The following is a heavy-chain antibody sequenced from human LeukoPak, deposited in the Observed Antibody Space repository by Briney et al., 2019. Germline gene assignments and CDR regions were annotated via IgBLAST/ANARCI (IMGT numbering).Heavy chain of an antibody. Sequence: ASVKVSCKASGYTFTGYYMHWVRQAPGQGLEWMGWINPNSGGTNYAQKFQGRVTMTRDTSISTAYMELSRLRSDDTAVYYCARGSTLTTVTPRGLYYYMDVCGKGTTVTVSS. D-gene: IGHD4-17*01. CDR3: ARGSTLTTVTPRGLYYYMDV. V-gene: IGHV1-2*02. CDR1: GYTFTGYY. CDR2: INPNSGGT. J-gene: IGHJ6*03.